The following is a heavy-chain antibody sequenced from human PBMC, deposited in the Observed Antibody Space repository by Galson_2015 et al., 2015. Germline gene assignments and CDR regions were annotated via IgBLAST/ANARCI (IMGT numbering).Heavy chain of an antibody. CDR2: IWYDGSNK. Sequence: SLRLSCAASGFTFSSYGMHWVRQAPGKGLEWVAVIWYDGSNKYYADSVKGRFTISRDNSKNTLYLQMNSLRAEDTAVYYCARGQDYDFWSRYYNDYYYYYMHVCGKVTTVTVSS. CDR3: ARGQDYDFWSRYYNDYYYYYMHV. J-gene: IGHJ6*03. CDR1: GFTFSSYG. V-gene: IGHV3-33*01. D-gene: IGHD3-3*01.